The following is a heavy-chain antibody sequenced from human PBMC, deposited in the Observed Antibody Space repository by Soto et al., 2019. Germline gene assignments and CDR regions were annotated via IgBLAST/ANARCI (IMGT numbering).Heavy chain of an antibody. J-gene: IGHJ4*02. V-gene: IGHV3-48*03. Sequence: EVQLVESGGGLVQPGGSLRLSCAASGFTFSSYEMNWVRQAPGKGLEWVSYISSSGSTIYYADSVKGRFTISRDNAKNSMYLQMNRLRGEDTGVYYCARRQYSSGGGYFDYWGQETLVTVSS. CDR2: ISSSGSTI. D-gene: IGHD6-19*01. CDR1: GFTFSSYE. CDR3: ARRQYSSGGGYFDY.